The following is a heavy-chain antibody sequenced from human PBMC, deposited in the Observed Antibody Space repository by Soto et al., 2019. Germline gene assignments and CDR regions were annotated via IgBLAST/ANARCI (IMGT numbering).Heavy chain of an antibody. Sequence: GSLRLSCAASGFTFSSYAMSWVRQAPGKGLEWVSAISGSGGSTYYADSVKGRFTTSSDNSKNTLYLQMNSLRAEDTAVHYSAEHIQLWVHYMDYWGQGTLVTVSS. CDR2: ISGSGGST. CDR1: GFTFSSYA. V-gene: IGHV3-23*01. D-gene: IGHD5-18*01. J-gene: IGHJ4*02. CDR3: AEHIQLWVHYMDY.